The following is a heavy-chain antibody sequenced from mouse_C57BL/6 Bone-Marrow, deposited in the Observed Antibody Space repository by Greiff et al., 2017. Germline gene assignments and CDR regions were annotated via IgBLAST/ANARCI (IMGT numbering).Heavy chain of an antibody. D-gene: IGHD2-1*01. CDR1: GYTFTSYW. CDR3: QYGNYVHWYFDV. V-gene: IGHV1-53*01. CDR2: INPSNGGT. Sequence: QVQLQQPGTELVKPGASVKLSCKASGYTFTSYWMHWVKQRPGQGLEWIGNINPSNGGTNYNEKFKSKATLTVDQSSSTAYMQLSSLTSEDSAVYYCQYGNYVHWYFDVWGTGTTVTVSS. J-gene: IGHJ1*03.